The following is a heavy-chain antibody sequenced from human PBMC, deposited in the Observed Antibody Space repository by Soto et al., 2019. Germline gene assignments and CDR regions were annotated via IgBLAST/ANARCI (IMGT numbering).Heavy chain of an antibody. Sequence: GGSLRLSCAASGFTFGGYWMSWVRQAPGKGLEWVANIRQDGGEKYYVDSVKGRFTISRDNAKNSLYLQMNSLRADDTAVYYCAKDHPAMTPVTAANVRSQRWGQETRITVS. D-gene: IGHD4-17*01. V-gene: IGHV3-7*01. CDR1: GFTFGGYW. CDR2: IRQDGGEK. CDR3: AKDHPAMTPVTAANVRSQR. J-gene: IGHJ1*01.